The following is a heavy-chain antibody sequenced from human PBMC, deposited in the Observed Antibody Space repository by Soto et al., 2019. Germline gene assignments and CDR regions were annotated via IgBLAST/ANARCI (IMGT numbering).Heavy chain of an antibody. J-gene: IGHJ4*02. CDR1: GFTFSLYS. D-gene: IGHD3-22*01. V-gene: IGHV3-21*01. CDR2: ITSSSSYI. Sequence: GGSLRLSCAASGFTFSLYSMIWVRQAPGKGLEWVASITSSSSYIYYEDSLKGRFTISRDNAKNSLFLQLDSLRAEDTAVYFCVRARSTDSRPDYWGQGTLVTVSS. CDR3: VRARSTDSRPDY.